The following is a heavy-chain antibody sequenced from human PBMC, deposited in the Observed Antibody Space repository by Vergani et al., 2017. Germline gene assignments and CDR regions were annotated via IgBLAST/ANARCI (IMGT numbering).Heavy chain of an antibody. CDR2: TWYDGNNK. Sequence: QVQLVESGGGVVQPGRSLRLSCAASGFTFNQYGMHWVRQAPGKGLEWVAVTWYDGNNKQYADSVKGRFTISRDNSKSTMYLQMNSLRDEDTGVYYCARDLRLLSNRVDPWGQGTLVTVSS. J-gene: IGHJ5*02. CDR3: ARDLRLLSNRVDP. CDR1: GFTFNQYG. V-gene: IGHV3-33*01. D-gene: IGHD2/OR15-2a*01.